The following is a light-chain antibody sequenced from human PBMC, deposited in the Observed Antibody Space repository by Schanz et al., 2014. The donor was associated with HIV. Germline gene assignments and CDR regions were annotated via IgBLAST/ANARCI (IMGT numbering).Light chain of an antibody. Sequence: EIVLTQSPDTLSLSPGERATLSCRASQTVSSSSLAWYQQKPGQAPRLLIYGASSRATGIPDRFSGSGSGTDFTLTISRLEPEDFAVYYCQQYGSSFGPGTKVEIK. CDR3: QQYGSS. CDR2: GAS. CDR1: QTVSSSS. J-gene: IGKJ3*01. V-gene: IGKV3-20*01.